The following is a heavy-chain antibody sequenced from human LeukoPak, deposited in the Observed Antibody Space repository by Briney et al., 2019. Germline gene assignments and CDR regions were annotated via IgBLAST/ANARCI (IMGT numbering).Heavy chain of an antibody. D-gene: IGHD5-12*01. Sequence: HPGGSLRLSCAASGFTFSSYAMSWVRQAPGKGLEWVSAISGSGGSTYYADSVKGRFTISRDNSKNTLYLQMNSLRAEDTAVYYCARGVATIGIVFMGYWGQGTLVTVSS. J-gene: IGHJ4*02. V-gene: IGHV3-23*01. CDR2: ISGSGGST. CDR1: GFTFSSYA. CDR3: ARGVATIGIVFMGY.